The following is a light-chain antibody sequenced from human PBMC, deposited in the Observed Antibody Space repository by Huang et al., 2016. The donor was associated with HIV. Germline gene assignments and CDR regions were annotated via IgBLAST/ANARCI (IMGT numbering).Light chain of an antibody. CDR2: AAS. CDR1: QAISNY. V-gene: IGKV1-17*03. J-gene: IGKJ1*01. CDR3: LQHHAYPRT. Sequence: DIQMTQSPSAMSASVGEKVTITCRASQAISNYLVWLQQKPGRAPKRLIYAASSLQSGVPSRVSGSGDGTKFTLTISSLQPEDFATYYCLQHHAYPRTFGPGTKVEVK.